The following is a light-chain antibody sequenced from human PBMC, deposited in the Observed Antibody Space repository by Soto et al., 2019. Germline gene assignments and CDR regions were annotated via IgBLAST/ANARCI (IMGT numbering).Light chain of an antibody. CDR2: GAS. J-gene: IGKJ3*01. Sequence: EIVLTQSPGTLSLSPGEGATLSCRASQSVTSIYLAWYQQKPGQAPRLLIYGASSRATGIPDRFSGSGSGTDFTLTISRLEPEDFAVYFCPQYGSSPPFTFGPGTKVDIK. V-gene: IGKV3-20*01. CDR3: PQYGSSPPFT. CDR1: QSVTSIY.